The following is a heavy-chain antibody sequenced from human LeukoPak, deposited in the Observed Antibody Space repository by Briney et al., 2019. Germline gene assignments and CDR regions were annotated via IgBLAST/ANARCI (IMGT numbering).Heavy chain of an antibody. Sequence: PSETLSLTCTVSGGSISSYYWSWIRQPAGKGLEWIGRIYTSGSTNYSPSLKSRVTMSVDTSKNQFSLKLSSVTAADTAVYYCARDREDTAMVTWFDPWGQGTLVTVSS. J-gene: IGHJ5*02. CDR2: IYTSGST. V-gene: IGHV4-4*07. CDR3: ARDREDTAMVTWFDP. CDR1: GGSISSYY. D-gene: IGHD5-18*01.